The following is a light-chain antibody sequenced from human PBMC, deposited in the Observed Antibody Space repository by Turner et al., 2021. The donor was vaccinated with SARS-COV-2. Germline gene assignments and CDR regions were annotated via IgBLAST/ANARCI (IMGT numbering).Light chain of an antibody. CDR2: DAS. V-gene: IGKV3-11*01. Sequence: EIVLTQSPATLSLSPGERATLSCRASQSVSNFLTWHQQKPGQAPRVLIYDASTRASGIPARFSGSGSGTDFTLTISSLEPEDFAVYYCQQSVYWPQVTFGGGTKVEIK. CDR3: QQSVYWPQVT. J-gene: IGKJ4*01. CDR1: QSVSNF.